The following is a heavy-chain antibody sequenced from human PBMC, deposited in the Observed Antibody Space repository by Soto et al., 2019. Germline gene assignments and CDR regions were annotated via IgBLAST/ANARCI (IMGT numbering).Heavy chain of an antibody. J-gene: IGHJ6*04. CDR2: ISGSGGST. V-gene: IGHV3-23*01. CDR1: GFTFSSYA. CDR3: ARDDIVVVPAAIGYYGMDV. D-gene: IGHD2-2*02. Sequence: GGSLRLSCAASGFTFSSYAMSWVRQAPGKGLEWVSAISGSGGSTYYADSVKGRFTISRDNSKNTLYLQMNSLRAEDTVVYYCARDDIVVVPAAIGYYGMDVWGKGTTVTVSS.